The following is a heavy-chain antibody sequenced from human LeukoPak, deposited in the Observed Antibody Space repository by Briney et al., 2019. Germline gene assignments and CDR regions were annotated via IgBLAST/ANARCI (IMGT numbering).Heavy chain of an antibody. D-gene: IGHD2-2*01. CDR2: IKSKTDGGTT. J-gene: IGHJ5*02. CDR3: TTRYCSSTSCSGEGWFDP. CDR1: GFTFSNAW. Sequence: KPGGSLRLSCAASGFTFSNAWMSWVRQAPGKGLEWVGRIKSKTDGGTTDYAAPVKGRFTISRDDSKNTRYLQMNSLKTEDTAVYYCTTRYCSSTSCSGEGWFDPWGQGTLVTVSS. V-gene: IGHV3-15*01.